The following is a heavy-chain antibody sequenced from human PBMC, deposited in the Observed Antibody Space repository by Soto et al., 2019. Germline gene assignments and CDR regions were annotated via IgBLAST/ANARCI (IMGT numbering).Heavy chain of an antibody. CDR2: VGGSGGNT. V-gene: IGHV3-23*01. D-gene: IGHD4-4*01. CDR1: GFTFNAYA. CDR3: AKMVSDYINPLDA. J-gene: IGHJ5*02. Sequence: EVQLLESGGGLVQPGGSLRLSSATSGFTFNAYAMTWARQAPGKGLEWVSSVGGSGGNTYYAHSVKGRFTISRDNFKNTLDLEMNRLRAEDTAVYYCAKMVSDYINPLDAWGQGTLVTVSS.